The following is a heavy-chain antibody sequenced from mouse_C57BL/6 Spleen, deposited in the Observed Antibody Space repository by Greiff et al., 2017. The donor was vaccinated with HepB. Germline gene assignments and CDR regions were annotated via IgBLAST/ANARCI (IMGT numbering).Heavy chain of an antibody. J-gene: IGHJ2*01. Sequence: VQLQQSGPELVKPGASVKISCKASGYAFSSSWMNWVKQRPGKGLEWIGRIYPGDGDTNYNGKFKGKATLTADKSSSTAYMQLRSLTSEDSAVYFCARGTTVHFDYWGQGTTLTVSS. D-gene: IGHD1-1*01. CDR3: ARGTTVHFDY. CDR1: GYAFSSSW. CDR2: IYPGDGDT. V-gene: IGHV1-82*01.